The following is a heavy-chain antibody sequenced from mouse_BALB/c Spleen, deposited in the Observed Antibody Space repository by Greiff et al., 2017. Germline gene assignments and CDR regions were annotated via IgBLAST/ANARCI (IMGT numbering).Heavy chain of an antibody. D-gene: IGHD2-4*01. CDR2: IYPGDGDT. CDR1: GYAFSSYW. J-gene: IGHJ4*01. V-gene: IGHV1-80*01. Sequence: QVQLQQSGAELVRPGSSVKISCKASGYAFSSYWMNWVKQRPGQGLAWIGQIYPGDGDTNYNGKFKGKATLTADKSSSTAYMQLSSLTSEDSAVYFCARSHYDYDGYAMDYWGQGTSVTVSS. CDR3: ARSHYDYDGYAMDY.